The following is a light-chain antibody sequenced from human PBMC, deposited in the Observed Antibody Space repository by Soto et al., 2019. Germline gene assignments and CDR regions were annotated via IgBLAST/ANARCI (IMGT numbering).Light chain of an antibody. J-gene: IGKJ3*01. Sequence: EIVLTQSPGTLSLSPGERATLSCRASQSVSNYYLAWFQQKPGQAPRLLIYGASSRATGIQHRFSGSGSGTDFTLTISRLEPEDLAVYYCQQYGSSPFTFGPGTKVDIK. V-gene: IGKV3-20*01. CDR2: GAS. CDR3: QQYGSSPFT. CDR1: QSVSNYY.